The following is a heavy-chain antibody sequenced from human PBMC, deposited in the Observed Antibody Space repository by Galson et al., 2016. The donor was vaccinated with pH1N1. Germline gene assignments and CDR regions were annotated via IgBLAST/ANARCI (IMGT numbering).Heavy chain of an antibody. V-gene: IGHV3-9*01. Sequence: SLRLSCAASGFSFDDFAMHWVRQVPGKGLEWVSGFSSNSGAIGYADSVKGRFTISRENAQSSMYLQMNSRRPEDTAVYYCVKNGGLAGRDYFDTWGQGTLVTVSS. D-gene: IGHD3-10*01. CDR3: VKNGGLAGRDYFDT. CDR1: GFSFDDFA. J-gene: IGHJ4*02. CDR2: FSSNSGAI.